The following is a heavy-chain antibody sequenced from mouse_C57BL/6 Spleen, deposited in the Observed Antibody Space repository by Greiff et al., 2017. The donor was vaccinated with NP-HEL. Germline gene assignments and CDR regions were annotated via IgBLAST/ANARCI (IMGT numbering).Heavy chain of an antibody. CDR3: ARARQLRYLDY. V-gene: IGHV5-4*01. CDR1: GFTFSSYA. Sequence: EVQRVESGGGLVKPGGSLKLSCAASGFTFSSYAMSWVRQTPEKRLEWVATISDGGSYTYYPDNVTGRFTISRDNAKNNLYLQMSHLKSEDTAMYYCARARQLRYLDYWGQGTTLTVSS. CDR2: ISDGGSYT. J-gene: IGHJ2*01. D-gene: IGHD3-2*02.